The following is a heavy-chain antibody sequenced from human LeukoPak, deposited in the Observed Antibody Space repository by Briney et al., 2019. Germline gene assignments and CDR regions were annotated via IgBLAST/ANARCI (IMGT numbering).Heavy chain of an antibody. D-gene: IGHD6-13*01. J-gene: IGHJ4*02. CDR3: AVFHSSNFDY. Sequence: SETLSLTCTVSGGSISSSSYYRGWIRQPPGKGLEWIGSIYYSGSTYYNPSLKSRVTISVDTSKNQFSLKLSSVTAADTAVYYCAVFHSSNFDYWGQGTLVTVSS. CDR2: IYYSGST. CDR1: GGSISSSSYY. V-gene: IGHV4-39*07.